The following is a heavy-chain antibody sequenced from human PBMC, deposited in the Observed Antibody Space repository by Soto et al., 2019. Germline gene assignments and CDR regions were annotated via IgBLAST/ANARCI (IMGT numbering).Heavy chain of an antibody. CDR1: GFTFRTYA. CDR2: ISGSGSFT. J-gene: IGHJ3*02. V-gene: IGHV3-21*01. CDR3: ARAPVAGNVRLKNAFDI. Sequence: LRLSCAASGFTFRTYAMNWVRQAPGKGLEWISAISGSGSFTHCADSVRGRFTISRDNAKNSLYLQMNSLRAEDTAVYYCARAPVAGNVRLKNAFDIWGQGTMVTVS. D-gene: IGHD6-19*01.